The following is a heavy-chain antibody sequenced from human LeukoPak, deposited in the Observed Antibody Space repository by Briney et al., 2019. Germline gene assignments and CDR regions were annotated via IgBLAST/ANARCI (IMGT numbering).Heavy chain of an antibody. CDR2: IYYSGST. Sequence: PSETLSLTCTVSGGSISSHYWSWIRQPPGKGLEWIGYIYYSGSTNYNPSPKSRVTISVDTSKNQFSLKLSSVTAADTAVYYCARSYYDILTGFDYWGQGTLVTVSS. CDR1: GGSISSHY. J-gene: IGHJ4*02. CDR3: ARSYYDILTGFDY. D-gene: IGHD3-9*01. V-gene: IGHV4-59*11.